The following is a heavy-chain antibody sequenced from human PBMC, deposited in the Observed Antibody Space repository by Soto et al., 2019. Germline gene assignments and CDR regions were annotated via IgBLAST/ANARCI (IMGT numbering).Heavy chain of an antibody. V-gene: IGHV3-30-3*01. D-gene: IGHD4-17*01. CDR3: ASDLDYFSSGANFDY. CDR2: ISYEGSNK. Sequence: QVQLVESGGGVVQPGRSVRLSCAASGFTFSSYAMQWVRQVPGKGLEWVAVISYEGSNKYYADSVRGRFIISRDNSRNTLHLQMNSLRDDDTAVYYCASDLDYFSSGANFDYWGQGTLVTVSS. J-gene: IGHJ4*02. CDR1: GFTFSSYA.